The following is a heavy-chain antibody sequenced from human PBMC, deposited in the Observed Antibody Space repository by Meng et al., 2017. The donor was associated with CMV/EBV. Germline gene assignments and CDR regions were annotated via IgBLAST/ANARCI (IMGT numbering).Heavy chain of an antibody. CDR1: GFTFSSYA. CDR2: ISGSGGST. Sequence: LRLSCAASGFTFSSYAMSRVRQVPGKGLEWVSAISGSGGSTYYADSVKGCFTISRDNSKNTLYLQMNSLSAEDTAVYYCAKGYDDADWGQGTLVTVSS. D-gene: IGHD3-16*01. CDR3: AKGYDDAD. V-gene: IGHV3-23*01. J-gene: IGHJ4*02.